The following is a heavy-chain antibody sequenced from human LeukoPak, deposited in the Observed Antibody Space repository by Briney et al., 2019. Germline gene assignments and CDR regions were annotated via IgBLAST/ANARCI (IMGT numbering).Heavy chain of an antibody. CDR1: GGSVSSGSYY. CDR2: IYYSGST. Sequence: SETLSLTCTVSGGSVSSGSYYWSWIRQPPGKGLEWIGYIYYSGSTNYNPSLKSRVTISVDKSKNQFSLKLSSVTAADTAVYYCARRVKGGVISDDAFDIWGQGTMVTVSS. D-gene: IGHD3-10*01. CDR3: ARRVKGGVISDDAFDI. V-gene: IGHV4-61*01. J-gene: IGHJ3*02.